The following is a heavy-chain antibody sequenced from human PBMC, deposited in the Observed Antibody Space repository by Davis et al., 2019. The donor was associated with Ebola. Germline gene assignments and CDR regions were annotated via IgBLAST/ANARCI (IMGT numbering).Heavy chain of an antibody. CDR3: ARALTMIVVALGGY. V-gene: IGHV1-2*02. CDR2: INPNSGGT. CDR1: GYTFTGYY. J-gene: IGHJ4*02. Sequence: ASVKVSCKASGYTFTGYYMQWVRQAPGQGLEWMGWINPNSGGTNYAQKFQGRVTMTRDTSISTAYMEVSRLRSDDTAVYYCARALTMIVVALGGYWGQGTLVTVSS. D-gene: IGHD3-22*01.